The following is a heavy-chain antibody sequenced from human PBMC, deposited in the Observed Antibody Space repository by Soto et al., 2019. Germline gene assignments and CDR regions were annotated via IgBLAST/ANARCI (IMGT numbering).Heavy chain of an antibody. CDR1: GFTVSSYW. D-gene: IGHD7-27*01. J-gene: IGHJ4*02. CDR3: ARETGERPFDY. V-gene: IGHV3-74*01. Sequence: GGSLRLSGAASGFTVSSYWMHWVRQAPGKGLVWVSRINSDGSSTSYADSVKGRFTISRDNAKNTLYLQMNSLRAEDTAVYYCARETGERPFDYWGQGTLVTVSS. CDR2: INSDGSST.